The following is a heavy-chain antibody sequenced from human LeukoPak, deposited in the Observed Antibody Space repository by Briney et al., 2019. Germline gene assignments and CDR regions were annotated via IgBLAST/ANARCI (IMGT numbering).Heavy chain of an antibody. V-gene: IGHV4-39*07. CDR1: GGSIRSSYYY. Sequence: PSETLSLTCTVSGGSIRSSYYYWGWIRQPPGKGLEWIGSIYYRGSTYYNPSLKSRVTISVDTSKNQFSLKLSSVTAADTAVYYCARGAVWWLRWGQGTLVTVSS. J-gene: IGHJ4*02. CDR2: IYYRGST. CDR3: ARGAVWWLR. D-gene: IGHD5-12*01.